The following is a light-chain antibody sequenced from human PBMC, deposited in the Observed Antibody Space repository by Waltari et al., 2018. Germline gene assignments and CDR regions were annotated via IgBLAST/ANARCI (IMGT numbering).Light chain of an antibody. V-gene: IGKV3-20*01. CDR1: QSVVSNY. J-gene: IGKJ1*01. CDR3: QQYGPSPRT. Sequence: ENVLTQSPGTLSLSPGEGATLSCRASQSVVSNYLAWYQHKPGQAPRLLIYGPSRRASGVADRFSGSGSGTDFTLTISRLEPEDSAMYYCQQYGPSPRTFGQGTRVEIK. CDR2: GPS.